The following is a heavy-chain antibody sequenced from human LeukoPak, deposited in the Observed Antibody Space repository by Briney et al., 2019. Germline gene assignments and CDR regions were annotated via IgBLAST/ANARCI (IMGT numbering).Heavy chain of an antibody. CDR3: AREGGGSYYGGNFDY. CDR1: GASISSGYY. J-gene: IGHJ4*02. CDR2: IYHSGST. Sequence: SQTLSLTCTVSGASISSGYYWGWIRQPPGKGLEWIGSIYHSGSTYYNPSLKSRVTISVDTSKNQFSLKLSSVTAADTAVYYCAREGGGSYYGGNFDYWGQGTLVTVSS. D-gene: IGHD1-26*01. V-gene: IGHV4-38-2*02.